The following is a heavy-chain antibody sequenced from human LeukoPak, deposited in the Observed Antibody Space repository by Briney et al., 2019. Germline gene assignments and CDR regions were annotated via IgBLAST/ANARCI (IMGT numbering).Heavy chain of an antibody. D-gene: IGHD6-19*01. CDR3: ARATRIYSSGWYYSFDY. CDR1: GFTFSTYW. Sequence: GGSLRLSCAASGFTFSTYWMHWVRQAPGKGLVWVSHINVDGSGATYADSVKGRFTISRDNAKNTPYLHMNSLRAEDTAVYYCARATRIYSSGWYYSFDYWGQGTLVTVSS. V-gene: IGHV3-74*01. J-gene: IGHJ4*02. CDR2: INVDGSGA.